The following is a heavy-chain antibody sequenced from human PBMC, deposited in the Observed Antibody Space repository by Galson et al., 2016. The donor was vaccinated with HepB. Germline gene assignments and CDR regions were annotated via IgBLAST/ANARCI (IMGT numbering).Heavy chain of an antibody. V-gene: IGHV4-39*01. D-gene: IGHD2-2*01. Sequence: SETLSLTCTVSGGSISSRNYYWGWIRQPPGKGLEWIGSISYSGSIYYNPSLKTRVTISVDTSKNQFSLKLSSVTAADTALYYCARLCVSSASCYRASSRQNWFNPWGQGTLVTVSS. CDR1: GGSISSRNYY. CDR2: ISYSGSI. CDR3: ARLCVSSASCYRASSRQNWFNP. J-gene: IGHJ5*02.